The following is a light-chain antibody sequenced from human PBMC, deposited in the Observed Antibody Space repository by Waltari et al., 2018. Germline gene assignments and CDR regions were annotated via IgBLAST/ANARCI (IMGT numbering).Light chain of an antibody. CDR2: ENN. CDR3: GSWDSSLRSGV. CDR1: SSNIEKNF. J-gene: IGLJ3*02. Sequence: QSELTQPPSVSAAPGQIVTISCSGSSSNIEKNFFSWYQQLPGAAPKMLIYENNKRPSGIPARFSASKSGTLATLDITGLQTEDEADYYCGSWDSSLRSGVFGGGTRLTVL. V-gene: IGLV1-51*02.